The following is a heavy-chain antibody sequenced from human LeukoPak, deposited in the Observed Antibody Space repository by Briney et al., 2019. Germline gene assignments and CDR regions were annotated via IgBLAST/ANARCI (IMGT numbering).Heavy chain of an antibody. Sequence: PGRSLRLSCAASGFTFSSYAMHWVRQAPGKGQEWVAVISYDGSNKYYADSVKGRFTISRDNSKNTLYLQMNSLRAEDTAVYYCARSPTAMVNYFDYWGQGTLVTVSS. CDR3: ARSPTAMVNYFDY. CDR2: ISYDGSNK. D-gene: IGHD5-18*01. CDR1: GFTFSSYA. J-gene: IGHJ4*02. V-gene: IGHV3-30*04.